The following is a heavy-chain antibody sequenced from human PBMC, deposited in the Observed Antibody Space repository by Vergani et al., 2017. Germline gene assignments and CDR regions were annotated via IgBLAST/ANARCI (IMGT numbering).Heavy chain of an antibody. V-gene: IGHV3-74*03. J-gene: IGHJ5*01. Sequence: EVQLVESGGGLVQPGGSLRLSCSASGFSFNSYWMHWVRQVQGKGLLWVSRIKSDGSITAYADSVKGRFTISRDNAQNTLYLQMNSLRVEDTGVYYCARARCIETCYMSNWLDSWGQGTLVTVSS. CDR1: GFSFNSYW. CDR2: IKSDGSIT. D-gene: IGHD3-9*01. CDR3: ARARCIETCYMSNWLDS.